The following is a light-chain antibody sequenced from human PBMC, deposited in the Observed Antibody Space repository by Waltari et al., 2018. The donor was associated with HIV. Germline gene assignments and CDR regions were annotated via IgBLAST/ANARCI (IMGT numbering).Light chain of an antibody. CDR3: QTWDTGIL. CDR2: LNSDGSH. V-gene: IGLV4-69*01. J-gene: IGLJ2*01. Sequence: QLVLTQSPSASASLGASVKLTCTLSSGHSSSAIAWHQQQPEKGPRYLMKLNSDGSHSKGDGIPDRFSGSSSGAERYLTISSLQSEDEADYYCQTWDTGILFGGGTKLTVL. CDR1: SGHSSSA.